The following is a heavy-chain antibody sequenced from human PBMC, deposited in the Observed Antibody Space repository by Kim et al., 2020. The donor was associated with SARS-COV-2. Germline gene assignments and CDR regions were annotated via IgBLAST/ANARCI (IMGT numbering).Heavy chain of an antibody. J-gene: IGHJ4*02. Sequence: AVKSRRAITPDTAKNQFSLQLNSVTPEDTAVYYCARVLTDYGGNPHFDYWGQGTLVTVSS. CDR3: ARVLTDYGGNPHFDY. D-gene: IGHD4-17*01. V-gene: IGHV6-1*01.